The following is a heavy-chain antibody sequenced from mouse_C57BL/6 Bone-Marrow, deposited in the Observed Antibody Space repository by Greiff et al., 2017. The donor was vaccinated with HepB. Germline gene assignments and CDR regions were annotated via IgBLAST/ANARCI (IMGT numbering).Heavy chain of an antibody. J-gene: IGHJ3*01. CDR1: GYTFTGYW. CDR3: ASPSWFAY. V-gene: IGHV1-9*01. Sequence: VMLVESGAELLQPGASVKLSCKATGYTFTGYWIEWVKQRPGPGLEWIGEILPGSGSTNYNEKFKGKATFTAETASNTAYMQLSSLTTEDSAIYYWASPSWFAYWGEGALVTVSA. CDR2: ILPGSGST.